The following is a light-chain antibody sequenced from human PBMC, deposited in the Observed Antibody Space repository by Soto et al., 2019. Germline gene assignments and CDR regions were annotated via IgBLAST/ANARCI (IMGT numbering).Light chain of an antibody. CDR1: SSNIGAGYD. V-gene: IGLV1-40*01. CDR2: KNN. CDR3: QSYDSSLSGVV. Sequence: QSALTQPPSMSGAPGQRVTISCTGRSSNIGAGYDVHWYQQLPGTAPKLLIYKNNNRPSGVPDRFSGSKSGTSASLAITGLQAEDEADYYCQSYDSSLSGVVFGGGTKLTVL. J-gene: IGLJ2*01.